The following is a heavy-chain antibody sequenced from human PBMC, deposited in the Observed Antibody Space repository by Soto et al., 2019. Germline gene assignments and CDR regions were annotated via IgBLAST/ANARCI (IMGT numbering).Heavy chain of an antibody. CDR3: ISSQQLLPWPFDY. D-gene: IGHD6-13*01. CDR1: GFTFSGSA. Sequence: GGSLRLSCAASGFTFSGSAIHWVRQASGKGLEWVGRIRSKANSYATAYAASVKGRFTISRDDSENTAYLQMNSLKTEDTAVYYCISSQQLLPWPFDYWGQGTLVTVSS. J-gene: IGHJ4*02. CDR2: IRSKANSYAT. V-gene: IGHV3-73*01.